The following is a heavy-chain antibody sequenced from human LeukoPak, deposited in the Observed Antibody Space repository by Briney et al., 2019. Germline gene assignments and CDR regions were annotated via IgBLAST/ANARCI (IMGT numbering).Heavy chain of an antibody. CDR3: ARMIMNGSGTYFYFQL. Sequence: PSETLSLTCTVSGYTITSGYYWGWIRQPPGKGLEWVGSAYYSGNTYYNPSLKSRLTISIDSSMNQFSLRLISVTAADTAVYYCARMIMNGSGTYFYFQLWGQGTLVTVSS. CDR2: AYYSGNT. V-gene: IGHV4-38-2*02. CDR1: GYTITSGYY. D-gene: IGHD3-10*01. J-gene: IGHJ1*01.